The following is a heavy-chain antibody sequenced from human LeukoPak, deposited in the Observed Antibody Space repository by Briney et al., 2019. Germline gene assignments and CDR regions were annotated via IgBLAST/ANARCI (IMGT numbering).Heavy chain of an antibody. D-gene: IGHD1-26*01. CDR1: GFTFRSDW. CDR3: AKWDFFGDYFSFDP. Sequence: GGSLRLSCAASGFTFRSDWMSWVRQAPGKGLEWVATIKHDLSETHYADSVKVRFTVSRDNPKNSLFLQMNSLRVEDTALYFCAKWDFFGDYFSFDPRGQGTRVTVSS. V-gene: IGHV3-7*01. CDR2: IKHDLSET. J-gene: IGHJ5*02.